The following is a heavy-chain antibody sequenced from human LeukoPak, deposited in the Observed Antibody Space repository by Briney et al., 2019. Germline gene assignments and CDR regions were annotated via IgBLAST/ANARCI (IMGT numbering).Heavy chain of an antibody. Sequence: PSETLSLTCAVYGGSFSGYYWSWIRQPPRKGREWIGETNHSGSTNYNPSLKSRVTISVDTSKNQFSLKLSSVTAADTAVYYCARGPYCSGGSCYSRFDYWGQGTLVTVSS. D-gene: IGHD2-15*01. CDR1: GGSFSGYY. CDR2: TNHSGST. J-gene: IGHJ4*02. V-gene: IGHV4-34*01. CDR3: ARGPYCSGGSCYSRFDY.